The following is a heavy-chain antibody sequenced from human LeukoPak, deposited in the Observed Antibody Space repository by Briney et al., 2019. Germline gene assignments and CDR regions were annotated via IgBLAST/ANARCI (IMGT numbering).Heavy chain of an antibody. CDR2: ISDTGGST. D-gene: IGHD5/OR15-5a*01. CDR3: ARVRDVYGQFDY. V-gene: IGHV3-23*01. CDR1: GFTFSNHA. J-gene: IGHJ4*02. Sequence: GGSLRLSCAASGFTFSNHAMSWIRQAPGKGLEWVSAISDTGGSTYYADSVKGRFTISRDNSENTLYLQMDSLRAEDTAVYYCARVRDVYGQFDYWGQGTLVTVSS.